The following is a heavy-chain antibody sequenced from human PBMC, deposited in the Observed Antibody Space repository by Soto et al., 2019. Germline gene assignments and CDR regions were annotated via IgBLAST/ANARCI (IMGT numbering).Heavy chain of an antibody. CDR2: ISGSGGST. D-gene: IGHD3-3*01. Sequence: EVQLLESGGGLVQPGGSLRLSCAASGFTFSSYAMSWVRQAPGKGLEWVSAISGSGGSTYYADSVKGRFTISRDNSTNKLYLQMNSLRAEDTAVYYCAKDRVVITIFGVVIKDYFDYWGQGTLVTVSS. CDR1: GFTFSSYA. V-gene: IGHV3-23*01. J-gene: IGHJ4*02. CDR3: AKDRVVITIFGVVIKDYFDY.